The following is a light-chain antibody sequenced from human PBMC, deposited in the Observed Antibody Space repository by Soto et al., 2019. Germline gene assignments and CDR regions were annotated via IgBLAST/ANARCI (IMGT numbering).Light chain of an antibody. CDR3: CSYAGGCTYL. V-gene: IGLV2-11*02. CDR1: GNDGGAYNY. CDR2: DVA. J-gene: IGLJ1*01. Sequence: QASRTQPRSVSGSPGQSVTISCTRSGNDGGAYNYVSWYQQHPGRPPKLMIYDVASWPSGVPDRFSGSKSGNTASLTLSGLQAEDQADYFCCSYAGGCTYLFGTGTKVTVL.